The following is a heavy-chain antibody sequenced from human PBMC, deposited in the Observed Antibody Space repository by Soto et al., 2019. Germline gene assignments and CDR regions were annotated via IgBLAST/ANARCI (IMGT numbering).Heavy chain of an antibody. V-gene: IGHV3-48*03. CDR1: GFTFSSYE. CDR2: ISSSGSTI. D-gene: IGHD5-18*01. CDR3: ARVRTAMVSDGMDV. J-gene: IGHJ6*02. Sequence: GGSLRLSCAASGFTFSSYEMNWVRQAPGKGLEWVSYISSSGSTIYYADSVKGRFTISRDNAKNSLYLQMNSLRAEDTAVYYRARVRTAMVSDGMDVWGQGTTVTVSS.